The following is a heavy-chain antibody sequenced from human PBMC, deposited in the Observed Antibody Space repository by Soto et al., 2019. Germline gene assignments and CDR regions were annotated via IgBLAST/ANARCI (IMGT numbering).Heavy chain of an antibody. V-gene: IGHV4-59*08. CDR1: GGSISSYY. J-gene: IGHJ4*02. Sequence: SETLSLTCTVSGGSISSYYWSWIRQPPGKGLEWIGYIYYSGSTNYNPSLKSRVTISVDTSKNQFSLKLSSVTAADTAVYYCARLGEGPQSDYWGQGTLVTVSS. CDR2: IYYSGST. CDR3: ARLGEGPQSDY.